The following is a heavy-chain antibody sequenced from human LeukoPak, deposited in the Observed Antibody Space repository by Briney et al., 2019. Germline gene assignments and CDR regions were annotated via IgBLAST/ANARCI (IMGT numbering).Heavy chain of an antibody. Sequence: SETLSLTCTVSGGSISSSSYYWGWIRQPPGKGLEWIGSIYYSGSTYYNPSLKSRVTISVDTSKNQFSLKLSSVTAADTAVYYCARTYSSSWSYGYYYYYYMDVWGKGTTVTISS. V-gene: IGHV4-39*07. D-gene: IGHD6-13*01. CDR3: ARTYSSSWSYGYYYYYYMDV. J-gene: IGHJ6*03. CDR2: IYYSGST. CDR1: GGSISSSSYY.